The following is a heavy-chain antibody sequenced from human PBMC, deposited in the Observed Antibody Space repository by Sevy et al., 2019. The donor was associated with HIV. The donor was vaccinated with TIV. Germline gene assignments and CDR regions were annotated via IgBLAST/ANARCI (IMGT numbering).Heavy chain of an antibody. J-gene: IGHJ6*02. Sequence: ASVKVSCKASGYTFTGYYMHWVPQAPGQGLEWMGWINPNSGGTNYAQKFQGRVTMTRDTSISTAYMELSRLRSDDTAVYYCARGLVVPAAKGVLHYYYGMDVWGQRTTVTVSS. CDR1: GYTFTGYY. CDR3: ARGLVVPAAKGVLHYYYGMDV. V-gene: IGHV1-2*02. CDR2: INPNSGGT. D-gene: IGHD2-2*01.